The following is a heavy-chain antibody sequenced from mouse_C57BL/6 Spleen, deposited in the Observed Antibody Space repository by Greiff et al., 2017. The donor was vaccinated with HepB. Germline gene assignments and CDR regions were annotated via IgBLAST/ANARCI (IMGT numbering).Heavy chain of an antibody. J-gene: IGHJ1*03. D-gene: IGHD2-1*01. CDR1: GYTFTDYY. CDR3: AREGNEYFDV. V-gene: IGHV1-76*01. Sequence: QVQLQQSGAELVRPGASVKLSCKASGYTFTDYYINWVKQRPGQGLEWIARIYPGSGNTYYNEKFKGKATLTAEKSSSTAYMQLSSLTSEDSAVYFCAREGNEYFDVWGTGTTVTVSS. CDR2: IYPGSGNT.